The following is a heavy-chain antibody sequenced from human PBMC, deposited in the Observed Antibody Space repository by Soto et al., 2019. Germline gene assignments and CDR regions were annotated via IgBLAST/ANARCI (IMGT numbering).Heavy chain of an antibody. CDR2: IIPILGIA. CDR3: ASAKLNTVTENWFDP. Sequence: QVQLVQSGAEVKKPGSSVKVSCTASGGTFSSYTISWVRQAPGQGLEWMGRIIPILGIANYAQKFQGRVTITADKSTSTAYMELSSLRSEDTAVYYCASAKLNTVTENWFDPWGQGTLVTVSS. D-gene: IGHD4-17*01. V-gene: IGHV1-69*02. CDR1: GGTFSSYT. J-gene: IGHJ5*02.